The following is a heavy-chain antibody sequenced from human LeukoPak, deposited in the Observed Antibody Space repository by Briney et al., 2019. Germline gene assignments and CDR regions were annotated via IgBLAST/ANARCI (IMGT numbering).Heavy chain of an antibody. Sequence: SETLSLTCTVSGGSISSSSYYWGWIRQPPGKGLEWIGYIYYSGSTNYNPSLKSRVTISVDTSKNQLSLKLSSVTAADTAVYYCASHRPKYCSSTSCYAFDIWGQGTMVTVSS. D-gene: IGHD2-2*01. CDR1: GGSISSSSYY. CDR2: IYYSGST. CDR3: ASHRPKYCSSTSCYAFDI. J-gene: IGHJ3*02. V-gene: IGHV4-61*05.